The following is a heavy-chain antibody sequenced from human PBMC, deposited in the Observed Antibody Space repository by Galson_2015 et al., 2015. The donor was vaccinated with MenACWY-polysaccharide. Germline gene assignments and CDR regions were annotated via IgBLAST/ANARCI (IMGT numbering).Heavy chain of an antibody. CDR1: GYTFTSYG. D-gene: IGHD3-16*01. CDR3: ARDLHYDYVWGFWAFDI. J-gene: IGHJ3*02. Sequence: SVKVSCKASGYTFTSYGISWVRQAPGQGLEWMGWFSAYNGNTNYAQKLQGRVTMTTDTSTSTAYMELRSLRSDDTAVYYCARDLHYDYVWGFWAFDIWGQGTMVTVSS. CDR2: FSAYNGNT. V-gene: IGHV1-18*01.